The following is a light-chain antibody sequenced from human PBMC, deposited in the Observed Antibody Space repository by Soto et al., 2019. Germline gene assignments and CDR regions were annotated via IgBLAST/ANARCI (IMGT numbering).Light chain of an antibody. Sequence: EILMTQSPATLSVSPRERVTLSCRASQSVSTNLVWYQQKPGQVPRVLIYGASTRATGIPARFSGSGSGTEFTLTISSLQSEDFALYYCQQYNHWPTFGQGTKLDIK. CDR1: QSVSTN. V-gene: IGKV3-15*01. CDR2: GAS. CDR3: QQYNHWPT. J-gene: IGKJ2*01.